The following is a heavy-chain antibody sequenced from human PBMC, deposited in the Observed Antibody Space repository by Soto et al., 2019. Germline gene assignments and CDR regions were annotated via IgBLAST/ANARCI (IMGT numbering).Heavy chain of an antibody. CDR2: IKSKTDGGTT. D-gene: IGHD4-4*01. Sequence: GGSLRLSCAASGFTFSNVWMSWDRQAPGKGLEWVGLIKSKTDGGTTDYAAPVKGRFTISRDDSESTVYLQINSQKTEDTAVYYCATYSNYGYFHHWGQGTLVTVSS. J-gene: IGHJ1*01. CDR3: ATYSNYGYFHH. V-gene: IGHV3-15*01. CDR1: GFTFSNVW.